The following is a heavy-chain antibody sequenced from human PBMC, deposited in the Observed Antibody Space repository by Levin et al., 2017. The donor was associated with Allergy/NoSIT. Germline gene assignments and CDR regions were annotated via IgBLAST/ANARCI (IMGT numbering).Heavy chain of an antibody. CDR2: MSSTGDI. V-gene: IGHV3-48*02. D-gene: IGHD3-10*01. CDR1: GFIFSTYS. CDR3: AGGTGYGSGNYLYYFDY. Sequence: GESLKISCAASGFIFSTYSMSWVRQAPGKGLEWVSYMSSTGDIRYADFVKGRFTISRDNAKNSLFLQMNSLRDEDTAVYYCAGGTGYGSGNYLYYFDYWGQGTLVTVSS. J-gene: IGHJ4*02.